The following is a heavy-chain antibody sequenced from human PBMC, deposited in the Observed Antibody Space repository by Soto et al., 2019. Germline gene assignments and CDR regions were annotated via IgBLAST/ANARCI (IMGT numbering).Heavy chain of an antibody. J-gene: IGHJ5*02. CDR1: SCSFTSWH. CDR2: MNPPSGDT. CDR3: ARGSTGPVYH. D-gene: IGHD3-10*01. V-gene: IGHV1-8*01. Sequence: SAQVSSKDSSCSFTSWHCNCVRQHTGQGREWIGWMNPPSGDTGVAQRFQGSVTMTRDTSINTAYKRLRSLRFQDTAVYYCARGSTGPVYHWGQGTPVTVYS.